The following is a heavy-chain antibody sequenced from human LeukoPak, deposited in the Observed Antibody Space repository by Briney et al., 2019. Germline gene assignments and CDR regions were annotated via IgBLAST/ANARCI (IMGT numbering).Heavy chain of an antibody. CDR2: ISSSSSYI. V-gene: IGHV3-21*01. D-gene: IGHD1-26*01. J-gene: IGHJ6*03. Sequence: GGSLRLSCAASGFTFSSYSMNSVRQAPGKGLEWVSSISSSSSYIYYADSVKGRFTISRDNAKNSLYLQMNSLRAEDTAVYYCAREASGSLLSTDYMDVWGKGTTVTVSS. CDR3: AREASGSLLSTDYMDV. CDR1: GFTFSSYS.